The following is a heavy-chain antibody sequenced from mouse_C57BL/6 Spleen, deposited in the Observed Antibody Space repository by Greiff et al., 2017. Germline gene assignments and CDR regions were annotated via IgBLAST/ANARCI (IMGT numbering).Heavy chain of an antibody. D-gene: IGHD1-1*01. CDR2: INPNNGGT. Sequence: EVQLQQSGPELVKPGASVKMSCKASGYTFTDYNMHWVKQSHGKSLEWIGYINPNNGGTSYNQKFKGKDTLTVNKSSSTAYMELRSLTSEDSAVYYCARSHYGSSYDYWGQGTTLTVSS. CDR1: GYTFTDYN. V-gene: IGHV1-22*01. J-gene: IGHJ2*01. CDR3: ARSHYGSSYDY.